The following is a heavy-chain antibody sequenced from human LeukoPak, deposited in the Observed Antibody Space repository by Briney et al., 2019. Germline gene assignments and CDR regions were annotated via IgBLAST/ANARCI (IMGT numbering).Heavy chain of an antibody. CDR1: GFSFADHY. CDR3: ARLGFGEYYFYYYMDV. D-gene: IGHD3-10*01. Sequence: GGSLRLSCEASGFSFADHYMSWIRQAPGKGLEWVSYMSNSGSIIYYADSVKGRFTISRDNTKTFLYLQMNSLRDEDTAVYYCARLGFGEYYFYYYMDVWGKETAVTVSS. CDR2: MSNSGSII. V-gene: IGHV3-11*01. J-gene: IGHJ6*03.